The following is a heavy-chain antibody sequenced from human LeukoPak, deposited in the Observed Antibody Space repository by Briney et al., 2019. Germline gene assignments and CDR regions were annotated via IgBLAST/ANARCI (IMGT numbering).Heavy chain of an antibody. V-gene: IGHV3-21*01. CDR3: ARDYNYDSSGFYDF. J-gene: IGHJ4*02. CDR1: GFTFSSYA. CDR2: ISSSSSYM. D-gene: IGHD3-22*01. Sequence: GLSLRLSCAASGFTFSSYAMSWVRQAPGKGLEWISTISSSSSYMYYADSVKGRFTISRDNAKNSLYLQMNSLRAEDTAVYYCARDYNYDSSGFYDFWGQGTLVTVSS.